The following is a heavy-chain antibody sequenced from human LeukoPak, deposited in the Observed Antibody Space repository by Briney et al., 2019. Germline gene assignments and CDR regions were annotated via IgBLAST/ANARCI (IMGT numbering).Heavy chain of an antibody. CDR1: GFTFSRKT. V-gene: IGHV3-48*02. CDR3: ARAIAAVDYYYGMDV. CDR2: ISSDGGTI. J-gene: IGHJ6*02. D-gene: IGHD2-15*01. Sequence: GGSLRLSCAASGFTFSRKTMNWVRQAPGKGLEWVSYISSDGGTIYYADSVKGRFTISRDNAKNSLYLQMNSLRDEDTAVYYCARAIAAVDYYYGMDVWGQGTTVTVSS.